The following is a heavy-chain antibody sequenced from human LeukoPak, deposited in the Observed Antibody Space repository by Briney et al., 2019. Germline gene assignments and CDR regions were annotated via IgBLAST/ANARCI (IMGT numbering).Heavy chain of an antibody. D-gene: IGHD3-22*01. CDR1: GGSISSSSYY. CDR2: IYDSGST. Sequence: SETLSPTCTVAGGSISSSSYYWGWIRQPPGKGLEWIGSIYDSGSTYYNPSLKRRVAISVDTSKNQFSLKLSSVTAADTAVYYCAREVGYYYDSSGLSSIWGQGTMVTVSS. V-gene: IGHV4-39*07. J-gene: IGHJ3*02. CDR3: AREVGYYYDSSGLSSI.